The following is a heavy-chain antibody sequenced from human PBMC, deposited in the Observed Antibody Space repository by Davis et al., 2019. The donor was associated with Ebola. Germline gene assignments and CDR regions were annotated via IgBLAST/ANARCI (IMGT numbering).Heavy chain of an antibody. CDR3: ARARYCSGGSCYSKYYFDY. J-gene: IGHJ4*02. CDR2: INSDGSST. D-gene: IGHD2-15*01. CDR1: GFTFSSYW. V-gene: IGHV3-74*01. Sequence: HTGGSLRLSCAASGFTFSSYWMHWVRHAPGKGLVWVSRINSDGSSTSYADSVKGRFTISRDNAKNTLYLQMNSLRAEDTAVYYCARARYCSGGSCYSKYYFDYWGQGTLVTVSS.